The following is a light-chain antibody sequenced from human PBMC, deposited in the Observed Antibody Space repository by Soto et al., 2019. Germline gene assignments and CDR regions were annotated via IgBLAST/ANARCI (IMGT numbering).Light chain of an antibody. Sequence: EIVLTQSPATLSLSPGERATLSCRASQSVSSYLAWYQQKPGQVPRLVIYDASNRATGIPGRFSGSGSGTDLTLTISSREPEDFGVYYCQQRSSWPRPFGQGTKVEIK. J-gene: IGKJ1*01. CDR1: QSVSSY. CDR2: DAS. CDR3: QQRSSWPRP. V-gene: IGKV3-11*01.